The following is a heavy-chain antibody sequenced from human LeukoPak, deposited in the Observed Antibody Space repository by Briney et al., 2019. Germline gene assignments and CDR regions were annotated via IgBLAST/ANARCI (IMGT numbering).Heavy chain of an antibody. CDR2: INHSGST. D-gene: IGHD3-16*01. J-gene: IGHJ5*02. CDR1: GGSFSGYY. CDR3: ARVKRIMITFGGGPFDP. V-gene: IGHV4-34*01. Sequence: SSETLSLTCAVYGGSFSGYYWSWIRQPPGKGLEWIGEINHSGSTNYNPSLKSRVTISVDTSKNRFSLKLSSVTAADTAVYYCARVKRIMITFGGGPFDPWGQGTLVTVSS.